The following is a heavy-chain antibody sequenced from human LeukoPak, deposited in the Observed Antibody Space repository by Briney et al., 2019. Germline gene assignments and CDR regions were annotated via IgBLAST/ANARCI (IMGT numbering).Heavy chain of an antibody. D-gene: IGHD3-10*01. V-gene: IGHV3-11*01. Sequence: GGSLRLSCEASGFIFNDYYMSWIRQAPGKGLEWVSYMSTTGHTIYYADSVKGRFTISRDNANNSLYLQMNSLRAEDTAVYYCARDQWFGRYYYYMDVWGKGTTVTISS. J-gene: IGHJ6*03. CDR1: GFIFNDYY. CDR2: MSTTGHTI. CDR3: ARDQWFGRYYYYMDV.